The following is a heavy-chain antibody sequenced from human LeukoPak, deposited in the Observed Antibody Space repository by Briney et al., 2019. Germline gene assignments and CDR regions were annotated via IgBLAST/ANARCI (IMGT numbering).Heavy chain of an antibody. D-gene: IGHD3-10*01. V-gene: IGHV3-9*01. Sequence: WNSGSIGYADSVKGRFTISRDNAKNSLYLQMNSLRAEDTALYYCAKGVRITMVRGAFDIWGQGTMVTVSS. CDR2: WNSGSI. J-gene: IGHJ3*02. CDR3: AKGVRITMVRGAFDI.